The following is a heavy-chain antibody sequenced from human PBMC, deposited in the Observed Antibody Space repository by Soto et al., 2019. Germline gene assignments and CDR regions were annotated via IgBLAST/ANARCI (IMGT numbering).Heavy chain of an antibody. CDR3: ARGEAAAPSYYYYGMDV. CDR1: GYTFTSYG. V-gene: IGHV1-18*04. CDR2: TSAYNGNT. J-gene: IGHJ6*02. Sequence: QVQLVQSGAEVKKPGASVKVSCKASGYTFTSYGISWVRQAPGQGLEWMGWTSAYNGNTNYAQKLQGRVTMTTDTSTSTAYMELRSLRSDDTAVYYCARGEAAAPSYYYYGMDVWGQGTTVTVSS. D-gene: IGHD6-13*01.